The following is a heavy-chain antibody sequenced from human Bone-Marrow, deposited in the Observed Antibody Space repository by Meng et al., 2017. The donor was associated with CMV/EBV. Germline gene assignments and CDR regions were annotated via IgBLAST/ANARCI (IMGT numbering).Heavy chain of an antibody. CDR3: ALTTDNWFDP. J-gene: IGHJ5*02. Sequence: GSLRLSCTDSGGSMGRGTYHWAWIRQPPGKGLESFGSIYYNENSFYQPSLKSRVTISGDTSMNQFSLKANSRTAADTAVLYRALTTDNWFDPWGHGTLVTVSS. D-gene: IGHD4-11*01. V-gene: IGHV4-39*07. CDR2: IYYNENS. CDR1: GGSMGRGTYH.